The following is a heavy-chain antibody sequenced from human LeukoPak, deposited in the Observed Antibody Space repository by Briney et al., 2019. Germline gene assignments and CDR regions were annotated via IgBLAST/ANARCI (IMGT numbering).Heavy chain of an antibody. V-gene: IGHV4-30-2*01. CDR2: IYHSGSGST. CDR3: ARGSPYYYGSGSYYKARDYYYGMDV. CDR1: GGSISSGGHS. J-gene: IGHJ6*02. Sequence: SQTLSLTCTVSGGSISSGGHSWSWIRQPPGKGLEWIGYIYHSGSGSTYYNPSLKSRVTISEVTSKNQFSLQLNSVTAADTAVYYCARGSPYYYGSGSYYKARDYYYGMDVWGQGTTVTVSS. D-gene: IGHD3-10*01.